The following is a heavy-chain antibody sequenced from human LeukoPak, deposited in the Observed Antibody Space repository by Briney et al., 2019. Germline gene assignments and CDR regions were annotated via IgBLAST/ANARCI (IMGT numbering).Heavy chain of an antibody. V-gene: IGHV3-23*01. J-gene: IGHJ4*02. D-gene: IGHD5-18*01. CDR1: GFTYDSHA. Sequence: GGSLRLSCVASGFTYDSHAMSWVRQAPGKGLEWVSGISANGANTYYTDSVRGRFTISRDNSKNTVYLQMSSLSAEDTAIYYCAKDQGFSYYYLDYWGQGILVTVSS. CDR2: ISANGANT. CDR3: AKDQGFSYYYLDY.